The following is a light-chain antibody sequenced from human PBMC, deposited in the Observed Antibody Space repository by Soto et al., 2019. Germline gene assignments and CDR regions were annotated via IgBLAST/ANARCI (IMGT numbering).Light chain of an antibody. CDR1: QRISNW. Sequence: DIQMTQSPSTLSASVADRVTITCRASQRISNWLAWYQQKPGKAPKLLIYEASRLESGAPSRFSGSGSGTEFTLTISSLQPDDFATYYCQQYCSYSTFGQGTKVEIK. J-gene: IGKJ1*01. CDR2: EAS. V-gene: IGKV1-5*03. CDR3: QQYCSYST.